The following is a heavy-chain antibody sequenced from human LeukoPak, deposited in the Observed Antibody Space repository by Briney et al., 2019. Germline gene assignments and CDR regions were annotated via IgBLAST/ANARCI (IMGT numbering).Heavy chain of an antibody. CDR3: ARVILWLGEAFDI. D-gene: IGHD3-10*01. CDR2: INPNSGGT. CDR1: GYTFTGYY. Sequence: ASVKVSCKTSGYTFTGYYMHWVRQAPGQGLEWMGWINPNSGGTNYAQKFQGRVTMTRDTSISTAYMELSRLRSDDTAVYYCARVILWLGEAFDIWGQGTMVTVSS. J-gene: IGHJ3*02. V-gene: IGHV1-2*02.